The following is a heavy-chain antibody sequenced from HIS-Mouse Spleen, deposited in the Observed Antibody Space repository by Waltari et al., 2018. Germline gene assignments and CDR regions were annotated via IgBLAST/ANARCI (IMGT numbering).Heavy chain of an antibody. D-gene: IGHD3-22*01. Sequence: QITLKESGPTLVKPTQTLTLTCTFSGFSLSTSGVGVGWIRQPPGKALEWLTLIYWDDDKRYSPNLKSRLTITKATSKNQVVLTMTNMDPVDTATYYCAHRHRIYDSSGQMANYFDYWGQGTLVTVSS. J-gene: IGHJ4*02. CDR1: GFSLSTSGVG. CDR3: AHRHRIYDSSGQMANYFDY. V-gene: IGHV2-5*02. CDR2: IYWDDDK.